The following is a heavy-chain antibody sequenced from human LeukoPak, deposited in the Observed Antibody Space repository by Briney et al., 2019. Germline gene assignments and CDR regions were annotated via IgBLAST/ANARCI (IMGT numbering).Heavy chain of an antibody. CDR2: VSPYTGNG. Sequence: ASVKVSCKASGYSFRNFGINWVRQAPGQGPEWMGWVSPYTGNGRYVEKFQGRLTFTTDASTTTAYMELRGLSLDDTAMYFCAIVKTSGHDALDVWGQGTMLTVSS. V-gene: IGHV1-18*01. J-gene: IGHJ3*01. CDR1: GYSFRNFG. D-gene: IGHD2-15*01. CDR3: AIVKTSGHDALDV.